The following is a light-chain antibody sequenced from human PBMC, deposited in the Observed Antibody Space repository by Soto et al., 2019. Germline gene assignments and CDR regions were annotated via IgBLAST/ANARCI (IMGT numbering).Light chain of an antibody. J-gene: IGKJ4*01. Sequence: DIQLTQSPSFVSTSVGQGVTITCRASQAVSTYLAWYQQRPGKAPKVLIFAVSTLQSGVPSRFSGSGSGTEFTLTISSLQPDDFATYYCQQYNSYSVTFGGGTKVDIK. V-gene: IGKV1-9*01. CDR1: QAVSTY. CDR3: QQYNSYSVT. CDR2: AVS.